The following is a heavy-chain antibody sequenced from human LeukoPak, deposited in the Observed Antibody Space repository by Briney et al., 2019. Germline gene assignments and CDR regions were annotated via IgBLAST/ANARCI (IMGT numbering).Heavy chain of an antibody. V-gene: IGHV1-46*01. CDR2: INPSDGTR. Sequence: ASVKVSCKASGNIFTSSYTHWVRQAPGQGLEWMGVINPSDGTRNYAQRFQGRVTMTRDMSTSTVYMDLSSLRSEDTAVYYCAREQGSTGYFEYWGQGTLVTVSS. CDR1: GNIFTSSY. CDR3: AREQGSTGYFEY. J-gene: IGHJ4*02. D-gene: IGHD2-2*01.